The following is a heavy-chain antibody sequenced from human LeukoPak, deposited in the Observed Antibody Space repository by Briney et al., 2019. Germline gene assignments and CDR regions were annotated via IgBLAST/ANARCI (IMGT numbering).Heavy chain of an antibody. V-gene: IGHV1-69*05. CDR3: ARDQARARYSSSPYNWFDP. D-gene: IGHD6-6*01. CDR1: GGTFSSYA. Sequence: SVKVSCKASGGTFSSYAISWVRQAPGQGLEWMGGIIPIFGTANYAQKLQGRVTITTDESTSTAYMELSSLRSEDTAVYYCARDQARARYSSSPYNWFDPWGQGTLVTVSS. J-gene: IGHJ5*02. CDR2: IIPIFGTA.